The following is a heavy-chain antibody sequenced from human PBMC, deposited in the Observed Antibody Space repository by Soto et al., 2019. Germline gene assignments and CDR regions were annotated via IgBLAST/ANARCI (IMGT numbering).Heavy chain of an antibody. D-gene: IGHD4-17*01. CDR3: AREGGDYGGFPGAFDI. J-gene: IGHJ3*02. CDR1: GFTFSSHW. V-gene: IGHV3-74*01. CDR2: INSDGSRT. Sequence: GGSLRLSCAASGFTFSSHWMHWVRQAPGKGLVWVSRINSDGSRTSCADSVKGRFTISRDNAKNTLYLQMNSLRAEDTAVYYCAREGGDYGGFPGAFDIWGQGIMVTVSS.